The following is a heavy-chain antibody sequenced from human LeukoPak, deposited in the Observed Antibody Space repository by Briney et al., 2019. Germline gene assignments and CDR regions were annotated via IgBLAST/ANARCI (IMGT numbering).Heavy chain of an antibody. Sequence: GESLKISCKGSAVTFNNYWIGWVRQLPGKGPDWMGIIYPGDSETRYSPSFQGQVTMSVDKSINTAYLHWGSLKASDTAIYFCARLSTRLLDHWGQGTRVTVSS. CDR3: ARLSTRLLDH. J-gene: IGHJ4*02. CDR2: IYPGDSET. CDR1: AVTFNNYW. V-gene: IGHV5-51*01. D-gene: IGHD3-3*01.